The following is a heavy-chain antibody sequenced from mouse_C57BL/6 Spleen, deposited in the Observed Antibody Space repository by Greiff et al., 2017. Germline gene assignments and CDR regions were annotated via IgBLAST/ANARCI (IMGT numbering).Heavy chain of an antibody. CDR2: IDPSDSYT. CDR1: GYTFTSYW. Sequence: QVQLQQPGAELVMPGASVKLSCKASGYTFTSYWLHWVKQRPGQGLEWIGEIDPSDSYTNYNQKFKGKSTLTVDKSSSTAYMQLSSLTSEDSAVYYGARRGDYDPHWYFDVWGTGTTVTVAS. V-gene: IGHV1-69*01. D-gene: IGHD2-4*01. CDR3: ARRGDYDPHWYFDV. J-gene: IGHJ1*03.